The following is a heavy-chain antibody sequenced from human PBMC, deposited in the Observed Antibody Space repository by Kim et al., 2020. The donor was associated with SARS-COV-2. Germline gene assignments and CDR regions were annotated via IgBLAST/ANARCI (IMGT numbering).Heavy chain of an antibody. V-gene: IGHV5-51*01. Sequence: GESLKISRKGSGYSFTSYWIGWVRQMPGKGLEWMGIIYPGDSDTRYSPSFQGQVTISADKSISTAYLQWSSLKASDTAMYYCARLNVWFGEPFPGMDVWGQGTTVTVSS. CDR2: IYPGDSDT. CDR1: GYSFTSYW. D-gene: IGHD3-10*01. CDR3: ARLNVWFGEPFPGMDV. J-gene: IGHJ6*02.